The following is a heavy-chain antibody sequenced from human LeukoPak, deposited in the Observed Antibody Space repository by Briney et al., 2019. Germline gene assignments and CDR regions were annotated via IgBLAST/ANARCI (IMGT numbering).Heavy chain of an antibody. Sequence: GGSLRLSCAASGFTFSYYAMSWVRQAPGKGLEWISYISGGSGSTYYADSLKGRFTISRDNAKNSLYLQMNSLRAVDTAVYYCTRDNDCSGGSCFDYWGQGSLVTVSS. V-gene: IGHV3-48*04. CDR1: GFTFSYYA. CDR2: ISGGSGST. D-gene: IGHD2-15*01. CDR3: TRDNDCSGGSCFDY. J-gene: IGHJ4*02.